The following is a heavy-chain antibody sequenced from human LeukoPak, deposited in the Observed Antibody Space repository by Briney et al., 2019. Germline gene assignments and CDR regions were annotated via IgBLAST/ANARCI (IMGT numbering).Heavy chain of an antibody. J-gene: IGHJ4*02. CDR2: INTDESRS. D-gene: IGHD1-26*01. V-gene: IGHV3-74*01. Sequence: GGPLRLSCVASGCTFSNYWMHWVRQAPGKGLVWVSSINTDESRSTYADSVKGRFTISRDNAKNTLYLQMSNLRAEDTAVYYCAAVGATDTKFDFWGQGSLVTVSS. CDR1: GCTFSNYW. CDR3: AAVGATDTKFDF.